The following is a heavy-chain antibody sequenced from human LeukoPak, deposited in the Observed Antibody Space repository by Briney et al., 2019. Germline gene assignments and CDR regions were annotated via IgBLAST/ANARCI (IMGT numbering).Heavy chain of an antibody. V-gene: IGHV3-23*01. Sequence: GGSLRLSCAASGFTFSSSAMSWVRQAPGKGLEWVSAISGSGGSTYYADSVKGRFTISRDNSKSTLYLQMHSLRAEDTAVYYCARERDGYKYFDYWGQGTLVTVSS. CDR1: GFTFSSSA. D-gene: IGHD5-12*01. J-gene: IGHJ4*02. CDR2: ISGSGGST. CDR3: ARERDGYKYFDY.